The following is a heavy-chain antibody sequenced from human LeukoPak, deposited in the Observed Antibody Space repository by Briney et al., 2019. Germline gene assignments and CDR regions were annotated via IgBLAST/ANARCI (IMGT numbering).Heavy chain of an antibody. CDR3: AKDPVWNPSYYYYYMDV. J-gene: IGHJ6*03. CDR1: GFTFSSFA. V-gene: IGHV3-23*01. CDR2: VSGSGGST. D-gene: IGHD1-1*01. Sequence: GRSLRLSCAASGFTFSSFAMSWVRQAPGKGLEWVSVVSGSGGSTNYADSVKGRFTISRDNSKNTLYLQMNSLRAEDTAIYYCAKDPVWNPSYYYYYMDVWGKGTTVTVSS.